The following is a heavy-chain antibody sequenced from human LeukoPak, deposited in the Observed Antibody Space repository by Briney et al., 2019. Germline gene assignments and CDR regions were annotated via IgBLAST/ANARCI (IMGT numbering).Heavy chain of an antibody. J-gene: IGHJ3*01. CDR1: GGSFSGYY. D-gene: IGHD1-26*01. Sequence: SETLSLTCAVYGGSFSGYYWSWIRQPPGKGLEWIGEINHSGSTNYNPSLKSRVTISVDTSKNQFSLKLSSVTAADTAVYYCAGYESIVGGGIGTGGQGTMVTVSS. CDR3: AGYESIVGGGIGT. CDR2: INHSGST. V-gene: IGHV4-34*01.